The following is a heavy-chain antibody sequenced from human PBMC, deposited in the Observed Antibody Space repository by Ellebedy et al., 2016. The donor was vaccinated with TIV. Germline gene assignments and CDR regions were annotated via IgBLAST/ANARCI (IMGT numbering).Heavy chain of an antibody. J-gene: IGHJ2*01. CDR3: VRGGPDVLPRRTASYFDL. CDR1: GFTFRDFP. Sequence: PGGSLRLSCSASGFTFRDFPMHWVRQAPGKGLQSVSAISYNGGSTFYADSLRDRFTISRDNSKNTLFLQIDSLSPEDTALYYCVRGGPDVLPRRTASYFDLWGRGTPVTVSS. D-gene: IGHD5-12*01. CDR2: ISYNGGST. V-gene: IGHV3-64*02.